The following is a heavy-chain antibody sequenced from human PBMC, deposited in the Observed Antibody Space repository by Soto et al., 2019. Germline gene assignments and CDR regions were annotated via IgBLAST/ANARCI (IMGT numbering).Heavy chain of an antibody. J-gene: IGHJ4*02. CDR3: ARARYYYASSGYYPGYFDY. V-gene: IGHV4-31*03. D-gene: IGHD3-22*01. CDR1: GGSISSGGYY. CDR2: IYYSGST. Sequence: SETLSLTSTVSGGSISSGGYYCSWIRQHPGKGLEWIGYIYYSGSTYYNPSLKSRVTISVDTSKNQFSLKLSSVTAADTAVYYCARARYYYASSGYYPGYFDYWGQGTLVTVSS.